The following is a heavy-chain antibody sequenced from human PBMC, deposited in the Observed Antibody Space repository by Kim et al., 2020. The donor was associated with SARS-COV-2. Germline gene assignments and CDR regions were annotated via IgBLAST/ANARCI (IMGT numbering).Heavy chain of an antibody. CDR1: GFTFSNAW. CDR3: TTDRRFGEFVYYYYGMDV. Sequence: GGSLRLSCAASGFTFSNAWMSWVRQAPGKGLEWVGRIKSKTDGGTTDYAAPVKGRFTISRDDSKNTLYLQMNSLKTEDTAVYYCTTDRRFGEFVYYYYGMDVWGQGTTVTVSS. J-gene: IGHJ6*02. D-gene: IGHD3-10*01. V-gene: IGHV3-15*01. CDR2: IKSKTDGGTT.